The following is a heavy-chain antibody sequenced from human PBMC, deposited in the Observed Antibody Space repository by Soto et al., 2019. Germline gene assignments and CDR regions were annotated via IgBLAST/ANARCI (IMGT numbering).Heavy chain of an antibody. CDR2: ISGSGGST. V-gene: IGHV3-23*01. Sequence: EVQLLESGGGLVQPGGSLRLSCAASGFTFSSYAMSWVRQAPGKGLEWVSAISGSGGSTYYADAVKGRFTISRDNSKNTLYLQMNSLRAEDTGVYYCAKACEGADYRYYYYYGMDVWGQGTTVTVSS. D-gene: IGHD3-16*02. CDR1: GFTFSSYA. CDR3: AKACEGADYRYYYYYGMDV. J-gene: IGHJ6*02.